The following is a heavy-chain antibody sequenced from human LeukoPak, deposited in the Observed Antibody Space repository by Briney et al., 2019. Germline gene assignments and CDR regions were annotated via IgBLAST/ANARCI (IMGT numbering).Heavy chain of an antibody. D-gene: IGHD6-19*01. CDR2: IYYSGST. V-gene: IGHV4-59*01. CDR1: GDSINSYY. Sequence: PSETLSLTCTVSGDSINSYYWSWIRQPPGKGLEWIGYIYYSGSTNYNPSVKSRVTISVDTSKKQFSLKLSSVIAADTAVYYSTSTTYRRGRYNFGYWGQGTLVTVSS. CDR3: TSTTYRRGRYNFGY. J-gene: IGHJ4*02.